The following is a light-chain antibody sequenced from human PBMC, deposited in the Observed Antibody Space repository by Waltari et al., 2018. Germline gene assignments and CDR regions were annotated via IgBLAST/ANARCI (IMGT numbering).Light chain of an antibody. CDR1: NSDIGAYNY. CDR2: DVT. V-gene: IGLV2-11*01. CDR3: CSYAGSYTYWV. J-gene: IGLJ3*02. Sequence: QSALTQPRSVSGSPGQSVTISSTGTNSDIGAYNYVSWYQQYPGKAPELMIYDVTKRPSGVPDRFSGSKSGNTASLTISGLQAEDEADYYCCSYAGSYTYWVFGGGTKLTVL.